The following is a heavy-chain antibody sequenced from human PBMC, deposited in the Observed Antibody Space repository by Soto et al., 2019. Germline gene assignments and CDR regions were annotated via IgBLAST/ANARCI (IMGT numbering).Heavy chain of an antibody. D-gene: IGHD1-20*01. J-gene: IGHJ6*02. CDR1: GFTFSSYG. CDR2: IWYDGSNK. V-gene: IGHV3-33*01. CDR3: ARGITGLYGMDV. Sequence: GGSLRLSCAASGFTFSSYGMHWVRRAPGKGLEWVAIIWYDGSNKYFADSVKGRFTISRDNSKNTVFLHMDTPRAEDTAVYFCARGITGLYGMDVWGQGTTVTVSS.